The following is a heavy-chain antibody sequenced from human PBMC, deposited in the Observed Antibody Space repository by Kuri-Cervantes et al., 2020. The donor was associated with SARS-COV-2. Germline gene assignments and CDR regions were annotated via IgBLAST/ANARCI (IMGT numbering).Heavy chain of an antibody. CDR3: ARVTTVTEGY. Sequence: GESLKISCAASGFTFSSYSMNWVRQAPGKGLEWVSSISSSSSYIYYADSVKGRFTISRDNAKHSLYLQMNSLRAEDTAVYYCARVTTVTEGYWGQGTLVTVSS. J-gene: IGHJ4*02. CDR2: ISSSSSYI. V-gene: IGHV3-21*01. D-gene: IGHD4-11*01. CDR1: GFTFSSYS.